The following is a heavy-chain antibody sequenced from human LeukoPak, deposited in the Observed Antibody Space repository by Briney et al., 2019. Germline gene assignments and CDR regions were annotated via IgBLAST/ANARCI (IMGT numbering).Heavy chain of an antibody. CDR1: GGSVSSTTYY. D-gene: IGHD3-3*01. J-gene: IGHJ6*03. CDR3: ARAHDWRDFWSGHISYYYYYMDV. Sequence: ETLSLTCTVSGGSVSSTTYYWGWIRQPPGKGLEWIGNIYYSGSTYYNPSLKSRVTISVDTSKNQVSLNLNSVTAADTAVYYCARAHDWRDFWSGHISYYYYYMDVWGKGTTVTVSS. V-gene: IGHV4-39*07. CDR2: IYYSGST.